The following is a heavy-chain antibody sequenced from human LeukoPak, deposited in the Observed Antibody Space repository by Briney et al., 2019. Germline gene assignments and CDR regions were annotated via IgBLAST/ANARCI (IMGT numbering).Heavy chain of an antibody. V-gene: IGHV4-34*01. D-gene: IGHD6-6*01. Sequence: SETLSLTCAVYGGSFSGYYWSWIRQPPGKGLEWIGDINHSGITNYNSSLKSRVTISVDTSKNQFSLKLSSVTAADTAVYYCARASIAARNFDYWGQGTLVTVSS. CDR1: GGSFSGYY. J-gene: IGHJ4*02. CDR3: ARASIAARNFDY. CDR2: INHSGIT.